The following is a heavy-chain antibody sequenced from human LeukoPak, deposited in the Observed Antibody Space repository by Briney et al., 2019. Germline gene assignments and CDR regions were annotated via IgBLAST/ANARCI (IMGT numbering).Heavy chain of an antibody. J-gene: IGHJ4*02. Sequence: GGSLRLSCAASGLTFSSYAMSWVRQAPGKGLEWVSAISGSGGSTYYADSVKGRFTISRDNSKNTLYLQTNSLRAEDTAVYYCAKDPIKASRRQWLVLGFDYWGREPWSPSPQ. CDR3: AKDPIKASRRQWLVLGFDY. CDR1: GLTFSSYA. D-gene: IGHD6-19*01. V-gene: IGHV3-23*01. CDR2: ISGSGGST.